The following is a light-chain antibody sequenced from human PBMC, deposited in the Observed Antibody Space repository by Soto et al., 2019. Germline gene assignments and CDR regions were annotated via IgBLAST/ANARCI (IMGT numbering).Light chain of an antibody. CDR1: SSDVGGYNY. Sequence: QSVLTQPASVSGSPGQSITISCTGTSSDVGGYNYVSWYQQHPGNAPRLMIYEVNNRPSGVPNRFSGSKSGNTASLTISGLQAEDEADYYCQSYDSSLSGSYVFGTGTKLTVL. V-gene: IGLV2-14*01. CDR3: QSYDSSLSGSYV. J-gene: IGLJ1*01. CDR2: EVN.